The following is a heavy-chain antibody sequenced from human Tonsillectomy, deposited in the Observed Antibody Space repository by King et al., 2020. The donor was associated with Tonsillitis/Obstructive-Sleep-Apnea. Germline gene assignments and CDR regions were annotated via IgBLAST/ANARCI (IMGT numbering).Heavy chain of an antibody. CDR1: GGSISSYY. V-gene: IGHV4-59*08. CDR3: ARHYSGSYPGFDP. J-gene: IGHJ5*02. D-gene: IGHD1-26*01. CDR2: NYYSGRT. Sequence: LQLQESGPGLVRPSETLSLTCTVSGGSISSYYWSWIRQPPGKGLEWIGYNYYSGRTNNNPSRKSRVTISVDTSKNKFSLKLSSVPAADTAVYYCARHYSGSYPGFDPWGQGTLVTVSS.